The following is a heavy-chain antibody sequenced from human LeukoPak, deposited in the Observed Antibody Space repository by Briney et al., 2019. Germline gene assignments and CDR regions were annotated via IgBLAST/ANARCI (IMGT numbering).Heavy chain of an antibody. J-gene: IGHJ4*02. CDR2: IIPIFGTA. Sequence: SVKVSCKASGGTFSSYAISWVRQAPGQGLEWMGGIIPIFGTANYAQKFQGRVRITADESTSTAYMELSSLRSEDTAVYYCARTRGYSYGDPFDYWGQGTLVTVSS. D-gene: IGHD5-18*01. V-gene: IGHV1-69*13. CDR1: GGTFSSYA. CDR3: ARTRGYSYGDPFDY.